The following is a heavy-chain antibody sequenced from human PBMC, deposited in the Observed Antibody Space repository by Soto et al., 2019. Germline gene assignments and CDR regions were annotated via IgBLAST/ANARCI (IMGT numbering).Heavy chain of an antibody. CDR1: GGTFSSYT. J-gene: IGHJ4*02. CDR2: IIPILGIA. D-gene: IGHD2-2*02. V-gene: IGHV1-69*02. Sequence: QVQLVQSGAEVKKPGSSVKVSCKASGGTFSSYTISWVRQAPGQGLEWMGRIIPILGIAKYAQKFQGRVTITADKSTSTAYIDVSSLRTEDTAVYYCSMEYCSSTSCYRYYWGQGTLVIFSS. CDR3: SMEYCSSTSCYRYY.